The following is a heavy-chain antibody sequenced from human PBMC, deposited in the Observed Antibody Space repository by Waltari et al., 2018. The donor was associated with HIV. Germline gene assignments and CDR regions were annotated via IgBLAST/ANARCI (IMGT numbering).Heavy chain of an antibody. CDR2: IYPGDSDT. V-gene: IGHV5-51*01. J-gene: IGHJ5*02. D-gene: IGHD3-22*01. Sequence: EVQLVQSGAEVKKPGESLKISRTGSGYSFTSYRIGWVRQMPGKGLEWMGIIYPGDSDTRYSPSFQGQVTISADKSISTAYLQWSSLKASDTAMYYCARHEQYYYDSSGYYGWFDPWGQGTLVTVSS. CDR1: GYSFTSYR. CDR3: ARHEQYYYDSSGYYGWFDP.